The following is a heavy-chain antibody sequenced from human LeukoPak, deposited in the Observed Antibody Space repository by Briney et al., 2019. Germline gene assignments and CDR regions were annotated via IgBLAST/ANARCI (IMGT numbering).Heavy chain of an antibody. CDR3: ARDGSLPDY. CDR2: IVGDGSAT. J-gene: IGHJ4*02. CDR1: GFTFSNYW. V-gene: IGHV3-74*01. D-gene: IGHD2-15*01. Sequence: GGSLRLTCAASGFTFSNYWMHWVRQAPGKGLVWVSRIVGDGSATIYADSVKGRFTISRDNAKDTLYLQMNSLRAEDTAVYYCARDGSLPDYWGQGTLVTVSS.